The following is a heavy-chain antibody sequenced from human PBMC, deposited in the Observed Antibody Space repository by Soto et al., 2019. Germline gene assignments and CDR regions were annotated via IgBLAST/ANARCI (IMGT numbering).Heavy chain of an antibody. Sequence: VQLVQSGAEVKKPGASVKVSCKASGYTFTSYGISWVRQAPGQGLEWMGWIRAYNGYTNYAQKFQGRVTMTTATSTSTAYMELRSLVSDDTAVYYCARASDGYRSGWYVGYFDYWGQGTLVTVSS. CDR1: GYTFTSYG. V-gene: IGHV1-18*04. CDR2: IRAYNGYT. D-gene: IGHD6-19*01. CDR3: ARASDGYRSGWYVGYFDY. J-gene: IGHJ4*02.